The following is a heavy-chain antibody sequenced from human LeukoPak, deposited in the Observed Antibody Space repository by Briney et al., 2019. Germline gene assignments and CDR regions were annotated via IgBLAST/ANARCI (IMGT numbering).Heavy chain of an antibody. CDR2: ISSSGTTI. CDR1: GFTFSDYY. V-gene: IGHV3-11*01. Sequence: GGSLRLSCAASGFTFSDYYMSWIRQAPGKGLECVSYISSSGTTIYYADSVKGRFTISRDNAKNSLYLQMNSLRAEDTAVYYCARTRGSYNYYYYYMDVWGKGTTVTVSS. D-gene: IGHD3-16*01. CDR3: ARTRGSYNYYYYYMDV. J-gene: IGHJ6*03.